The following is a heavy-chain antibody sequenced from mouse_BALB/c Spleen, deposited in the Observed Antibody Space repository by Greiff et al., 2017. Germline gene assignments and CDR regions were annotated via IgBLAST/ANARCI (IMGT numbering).Heavy chain of an antibody. CDR1: GYTFTSYW. CDR3: TRPAYFYAMDY. CDR2: IYPSDSYT. V-gene: IGHV1-69*02. J-gene: IGHJ4*01. D-gene: IGHD2-10*01. Sequence: VQLQQPGAELVRPGASVKLSCKASGYTFTSYWINWVKQRPGQGLEWIGNIYPSDSYTNYNQKFKDKATLTVDKSSSTAYMQLSSPTSEDSAVYYCTRPAYFYAMDYWGQGTSVTVSS.